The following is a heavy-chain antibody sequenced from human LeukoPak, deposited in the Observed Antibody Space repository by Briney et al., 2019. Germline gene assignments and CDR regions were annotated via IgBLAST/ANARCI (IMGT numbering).Heavy chain of an antibody. J-gene: IGHJ5*02. D-gene: IGHD4-17*01. Sequence: SETLSLTCTVSGGSISSSSYYWGWIRQPPGKGLEWIGEINHSGSTNYNPSLKSRVTISVDTSKNQFSLKLSSVTAADTAVYYCAREDGDYWIWFDPWGQGTLVPVSS. CDR1: GGSISSSSYY. CDR3: AREDGDYWIWFDP. V-gene: IGHV4-39*07. CDR2: INHSGST.